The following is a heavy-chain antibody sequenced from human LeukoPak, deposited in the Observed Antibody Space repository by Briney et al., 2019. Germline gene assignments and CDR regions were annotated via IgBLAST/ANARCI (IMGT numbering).Heavy chain of an antibody. J-gene: IGHJ6*02. CDR2: ISQHGSAK. CDR1: GFTFSSYW. D-gene: IGHD6-13*01. V-gene: IGHV3-7*04. Sequence: PGGSLRLSCAASGFTFSSYWMSWVRQVPGKGLEWVANISQHGSAKYYVDSVKGRFTISRDNAKNSLFLKMDSLRAEDTAVYYCASEGGAEAGIFDYYYGMDVWGQGTTVTVSS. CDR3: ASEGGAEAGIFDYYYGMDV.